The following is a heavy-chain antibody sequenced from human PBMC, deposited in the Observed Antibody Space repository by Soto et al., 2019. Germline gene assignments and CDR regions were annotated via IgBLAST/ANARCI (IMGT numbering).Heavy chain of an antibody. CDR3: ARGGCSGGSCYSGNFDY. D-gene: IGHD2-15*01. CDR1: GYTFTGYY. V-gene: IGHV1-2*04. CDR2: INPNSGGT. Sequence: GASVKIACRASGYTFTGYYMHWVGQAPGQGLEWMGWINPNSGGTNYAQKFQGWVTMTRDTSISTAYMELSRLRSDDTAVYYCARGGCSGGSCYSGNFDYWGQGTLVTVSS. J-gene: IGHJ4*02.